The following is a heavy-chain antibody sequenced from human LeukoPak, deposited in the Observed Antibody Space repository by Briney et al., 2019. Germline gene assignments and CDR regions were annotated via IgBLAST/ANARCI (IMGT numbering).Heavy chain of an antibody. D-gene: IGHD6-6*01. Sequence: GGSLRLSCAASGFTVSNNYMRWVRQAPGKGLEWVSLIYSGGATFYADAVKGRFTISRDGSKNTLYLQMNSLRAEDTAVYYCARDPPAVAANTYGWGQGNLVTVSS. CDR3: ARDPPAVAANTYG. CDR1: GFTVSNNY. CDR2: IYSGGAT. J-gene: IGHJ4*02. V-gene: IGHV3-66*01.